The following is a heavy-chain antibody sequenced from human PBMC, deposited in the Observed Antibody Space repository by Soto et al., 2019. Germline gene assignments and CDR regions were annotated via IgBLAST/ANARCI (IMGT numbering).Heavy chain of an antibody. J-gene: IGHJ4*02. CDR2: IHYSGTT. CDR3: AAGEASSRNLAPYYLDF. V-gene: IGHV4-59*01. CDR1: GGSMRNYF. D-gene: IGHD6-13*01. Sequence: ETLCLTCTVSGGSMRNYFWTWIRQPPGKGLEWIGYIHYSGTTSFFPSYNPSLRSRVTISEDTSKNQFSLKLLSVTTADTAVYFCAAGEASSRNLAPYYLDFWGQGTLVTVSS.